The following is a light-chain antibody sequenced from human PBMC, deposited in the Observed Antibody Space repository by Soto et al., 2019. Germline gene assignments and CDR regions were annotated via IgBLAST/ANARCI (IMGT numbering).Light chain of an antibody. CDR3: QQRNVWPPIT. Sequence: EIVLTQSPGTLSLSPGEGATLSFMASQSISSNFLAWYQQKRGQAPRLLIHGASNRATGIPDRFSGSGSGTDFTLTISSLQPEDFAVYYCQQRNVWPPITFGQGTRLEIK. CDR2: GAS. V-gene: IGKV3D-20*02. J-gene: IGKJ5*01. CDR1: QSISSNF.